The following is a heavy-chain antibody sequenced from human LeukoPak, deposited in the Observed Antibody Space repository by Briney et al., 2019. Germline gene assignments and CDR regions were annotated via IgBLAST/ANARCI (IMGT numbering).Heavy chain of an antibody. CDR2: IYTSGST. CDR1: GGSISSGSYY. CDR3: ARGDYYDTSGYYYGHAFDI. Sequence: SQTLSLTCTVSGGSISSGSYYWSWIRQAAGKGLEWIGRIYTSGSTNYNPSLKSRVTISVDTSKNQFSLKLSSVTAADTAVYYCARGDYYDTSGYYYGHAFDIWGQGTMVTVSS. J-gene: IGHJ3*02. V-gene: IGHV4-61*02. D-gene: IGHD3-22*01.